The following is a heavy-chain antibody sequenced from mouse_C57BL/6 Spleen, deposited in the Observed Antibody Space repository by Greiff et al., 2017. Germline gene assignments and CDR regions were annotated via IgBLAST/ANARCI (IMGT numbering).Heavy chain of an antibody. D-gene: IGHD1-1*01. CDR2: IWRGGST. Sequence: VQLQQSGPGLVQPSQSLSITCTVSGFSLTSDGVHWVRQSPGKGLEWLGVIWRGGSTDYNAAFMSRLSITKDNSKSQVFFKMNSLQADGTAIYYCAKRNYYSSHYYAMDYWGQGTSVTVSS. CDR1: GFSLTSDG. CDR3: AKRNYYSSHYYAMDY. V-gene: IGHV2-5*01. J-gene: IGHJ4*01.